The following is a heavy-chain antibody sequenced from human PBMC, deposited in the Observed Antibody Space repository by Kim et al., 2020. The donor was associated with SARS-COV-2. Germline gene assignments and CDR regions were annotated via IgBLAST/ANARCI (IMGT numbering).Heavy chain of an antibody. CDR3: ARAAGYCSSTSCPPFYYYYYYMDV. Sequence: ASVKVSCKASGYTFTSYAMNWVRQAPGQGLEWMGWINTNTGNPTYAQGFTGRFVFSLDTSVSTAYLQISSLKAEDTAVYYCARAAGYCSSTSCPPFYYYYYYMDVWGKGTRVTVSS. J-gene: IGHJ6*03. V-gene: IGHV7-4-1*02. CDR1: GYTFTSYA. CDR2: INTNTGNP. D-gene: IGHD2-2*01.